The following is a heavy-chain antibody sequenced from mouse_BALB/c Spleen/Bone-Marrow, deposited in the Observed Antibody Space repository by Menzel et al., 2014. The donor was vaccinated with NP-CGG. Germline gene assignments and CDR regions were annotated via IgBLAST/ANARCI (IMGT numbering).Heavy chain of an antibody. CDR1: GYTFTSYW. Sequence: VQLQQSGAELARPGASVKLSCKASGYTFTSYWINWVKQRPGQGLEWIGNIYPSDSYTNYNQKFKDKATLTVDKSSSTAYMQLSSPTSEDSAVYYCTLLSPMDYWGQGTSVTVSS. CDR2: IYPSDSYT. V-gene: IGHV1-69*02. D-gene: IGHD2-1*01. J-gene: IGHJ4*01. CDR3: TLLSPMDY.